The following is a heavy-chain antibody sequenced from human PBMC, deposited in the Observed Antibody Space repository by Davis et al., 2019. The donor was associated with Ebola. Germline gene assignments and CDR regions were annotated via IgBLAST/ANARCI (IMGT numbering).Heavy chain of an antibody. Sequence: GGSLRLSCKGSGYGFATYWIAWVRQTPGKGLEWMGVIYAGDSDTRYSPSFQGQVTISADKSISTAYLQWSSLKASDTAMYYCARRPCSGGSCYFLAYDYWGQGTLVTVSS. CDR1: GYGFATYW. CDR3: ARRPCSGGSCYFLAYDY. V-gene: IGHV5-51*01. J-gene: IGHJ4*02. D-gene: IGHD2-15*01. CDR2: IYAGDSDT.